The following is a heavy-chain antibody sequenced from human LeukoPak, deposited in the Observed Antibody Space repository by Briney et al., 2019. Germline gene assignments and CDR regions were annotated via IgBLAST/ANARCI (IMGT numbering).Heavy chain of an antibody. D-gene: IGHD3-9*01. CDR2: ISGSGGST. CDR3: ANKDHSSAILT. V-gene: IGHV3-23*01. CDR1: GFTFSSYA. Sequence: GGSLRLSCAASGFTFSSYAMSWVRQAPGKGLEWVSAISGSGGSTYFADSVKGRFTISRDNSKNTLYLQMNSLRAEDTAVYYCANKDHSSAILTWGQGTLVTVSS. J-gene: IGHJ4*02.